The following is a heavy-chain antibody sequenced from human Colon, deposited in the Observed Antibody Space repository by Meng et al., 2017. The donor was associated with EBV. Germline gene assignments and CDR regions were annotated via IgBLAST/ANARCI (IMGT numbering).Heavy chain of an antibody. CDR1: GWAFSGYY. D-gene: IGHD1-26*01. V-gene: IGHV4-34*01. Sequence: QGQVQEVGAGPLTLSVTLSLTGASYGWAFSGYYWSWLRQPQGKELKWIGEINHSGNTNHNPCLKSRVTISADTSKKQFSLQMSSVTTADTAVYYCSGRPSESYYLYYFDYWGQGTLVTVSS. J-gene: IGHJ4*02. CDR3: SGRPSESYYLYYFDY. CDR2: INHSGNT.